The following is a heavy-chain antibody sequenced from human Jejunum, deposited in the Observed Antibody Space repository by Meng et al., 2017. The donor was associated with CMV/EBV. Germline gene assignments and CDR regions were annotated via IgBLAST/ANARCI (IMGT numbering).Heavy chain of an antibody. Sequence: EVQLVDSGGGLVKPGGSLRLSCIGSGFTFSSYNMNWVRQAAGKGLEWVSSISSSSRYINYADSVKGRFTISRDNAKNSLYLQMNSLRVEDTAIYYCARDIDHWGQGTLVTVSS. J-gene: IGHJ5*02. CDR2: ISSSSRYI. CDR1: GFTFSSYN. CDR3: ARDIDH. V-gene: IGHV3-21*01.